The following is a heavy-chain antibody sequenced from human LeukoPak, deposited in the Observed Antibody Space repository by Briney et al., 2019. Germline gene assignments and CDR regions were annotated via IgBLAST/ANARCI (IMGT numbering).Heavy chain of an antibody. V-gene: IGHV4-34*01. CDR1: GGSFSGYY. CDR3: ARGLLAGPDY. D-gene: IGHD2-15*01. Sequence: NPSETLSLTCAVYGGSFSGYYWSWIRQPPGKGLEWIGEINHSGGTNYNPSLKSRVTISVDTSKNQFSLKLSSVTAADTAVYYCARGLLAGPDYWGQGTLVTVSS. J-gene: IGHJ4*02. CDR2: INHSGGT.